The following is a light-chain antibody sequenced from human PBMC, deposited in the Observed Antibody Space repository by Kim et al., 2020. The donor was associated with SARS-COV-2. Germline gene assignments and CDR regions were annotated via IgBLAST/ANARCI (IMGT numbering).Light chain of an antibody. CDR2: DAS. V-gene: IGKV3-11*01. Sequence: SLSPGERAALSCRASQTVKNYLAWYQQKPGQAPRLLIYDASKRATGIPVRFSGSGSGTDFTLTISSLESGDFAVYYCQQRSDGVTFGQGTRLEIK. J-gene: IGKJ5*01. CDR3: QQRSDGVT. CDR1: QTVKNY.